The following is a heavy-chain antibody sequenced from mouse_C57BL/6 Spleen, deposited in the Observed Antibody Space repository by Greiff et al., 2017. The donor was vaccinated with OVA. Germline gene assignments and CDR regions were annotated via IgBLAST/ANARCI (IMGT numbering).Heavy chain of an antibody. Sequence: EVKLVESGPGLAKPSQTLSLTCSVTGYSITSDYWNWFRKFPGNKLEYMGYISYSGSTYYNPSPKSRISITRDTSKNQYYLQLNSVTTEDTATYYCARMDGYGNYFDYWGQGTTLTVSS. J-gene: IGHJ2*01. V-gene: IGHV3-8*01. CDR2: ISYSGST. CDR1: GYSITSDY. CDR3: ARMDGYGNYFDY. D-gene: IGHD2-1*01.